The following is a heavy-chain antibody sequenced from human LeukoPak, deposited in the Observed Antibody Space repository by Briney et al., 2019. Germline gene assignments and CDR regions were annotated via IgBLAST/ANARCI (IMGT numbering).Heavy chain of an antibody. CDR3: ARQKWFWFDP. CDR2: INHSGST. Sequence: SEILSLTCAVYGGSFSGYYWSWIRQPPGKGLEWIGEINHSGSTNYNPSLKSRVTISVDTSKNQFSLKLSSVTAADTAVYYCARQKWFWFDPWGQGTLVTVSS. V-gene: IGHV4-34*01. CDR1: GGSFSGYY. D-gene: IGHD2-8*01. J-gene: IGHJ5*02.